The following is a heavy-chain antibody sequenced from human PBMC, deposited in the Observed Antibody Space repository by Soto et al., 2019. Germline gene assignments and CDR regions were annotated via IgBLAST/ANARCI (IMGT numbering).Heavy chain of an antibody. CDR3: AREGGSQWLGYKTDAFDI. D-gene: IGHD6-19*01. CDR1: GFTFSSYA. J-gene: IGHJ3*02. V-gene: IGHV3-30-3*01. Sequence: GGSLRLSCAASGFTFSSYAMHWVRQAPGKGLEWVAVISYDGSNKYYADSVKGRFTISRDNSKNTLYLQMNSLRAEDTAVYYCAREGGSQWLGYKTDAFDIWGQGTMVTVSS. CDR2: ISYDGSNK.